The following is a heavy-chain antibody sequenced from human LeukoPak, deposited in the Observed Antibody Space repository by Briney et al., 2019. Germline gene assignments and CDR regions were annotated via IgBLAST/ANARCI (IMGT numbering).Heavy chain of an antibody. Sequence: GGSLRLSCAASGFTFSSYAMSWVRQAPGKGLEWVSAISGSGGSTYYADSVKGRFTISRDNSKNTLYLQMNSLRAEDTAVYYCARDAALFCSGGSCHGEGYNLDFWGQGTQVTVSS. CDR1: GFTFSSYA. D-gene: IGHD2-15*01. J-gene: IGHJ4*02. CDR3: ARDAALFCSGGSCHGEGYNLDF. V-gene: IGHV3-23*01. CDR2: ISGSGGST.